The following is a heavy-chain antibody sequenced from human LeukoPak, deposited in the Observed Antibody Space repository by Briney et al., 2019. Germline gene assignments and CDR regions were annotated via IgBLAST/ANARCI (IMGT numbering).Heavy chain of an antibody. J-gene: IGHJ4*02. V-gene: IGHV3-7*03. D-gene: IGHD1-26*01. CDR2: IKQDGSEK. CDR3: ARENSGSYYVGAFDY. CDR1: GFTFSRYW. Sequence: GGSLRLSCAASGFTFSRYWMSWVRQAPGKGLEWVANIKQDGSEKDYVDSVKGRFTISRDNAKNSLYLQMNSLTAEDTAVYYCARENSGSYYVGAFDYWGQGTLVTVSS.